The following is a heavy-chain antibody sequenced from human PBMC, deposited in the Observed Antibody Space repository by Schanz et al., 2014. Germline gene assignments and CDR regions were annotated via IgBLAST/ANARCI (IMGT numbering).Heavy chain of an antibody. D-gene: IGHD1-1*01. CDR3: ARESGGQNDLDTEPHKYTYMDV. CDR1: GFTFSSYG. Sequence: QVQLVESGGGVVQPGRSRRLSCEASGFTFSSYGMHWVRQAPGKGLEWVAIIWYDGSNKYYADSVKGRFTISRDNGKKSLYLQMNSLRAEDTAVYFCARESGGQNDLDTEPHKYTYMDVWGKGTTVTVSS. V-gene: IGHV3-33*08. J-gene: IGHJ6*03. CDR2: IWYDGSNK.